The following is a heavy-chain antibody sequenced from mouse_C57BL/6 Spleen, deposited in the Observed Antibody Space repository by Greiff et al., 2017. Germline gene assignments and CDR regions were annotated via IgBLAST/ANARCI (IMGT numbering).Heavy chain of an antibody. J-gene: IGHJ2*01. D-gene: IGHD2-3*01. CDR3: ARSYDGCSYYFDY. V-gene: IGHV5-17*01. CDR2: ISSDSSTI. Sequence: EVQLMESGGGLVKPGGSLKLSCAASGFTFSDYCMHWVRQAPEKGLEWVAYISSDSSTIYYADTVKGRFTISRDNAKNTLFLQITRLRSEDTAMDYCARSYDGCSYYFDYWGQGTTLTVSS. CDR1: GFTFSDYC.